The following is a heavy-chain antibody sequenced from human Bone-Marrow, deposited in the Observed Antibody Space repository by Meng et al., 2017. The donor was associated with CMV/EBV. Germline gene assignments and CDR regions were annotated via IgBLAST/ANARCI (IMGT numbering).Heavy chain of an antibody. D-gene: IGHD6-6*01. J-gene: IGHJ3*02. V-gene: IGHV1-69*05. Sequence: SVKVSCKASGYTFTSYDINWVRQAPGQGLEWMGGIIPIFGTANYAQKFQGRVTITTDESTSTAYMELSSLRSEDTAVYYCARVGFHSSSLLSGAFDIWGQGTMVTVSS. CDR3: ARVGFHSSSLLSGAFDI. CDR1: GYTFTSYD. CDR2: IIPIFGTA.